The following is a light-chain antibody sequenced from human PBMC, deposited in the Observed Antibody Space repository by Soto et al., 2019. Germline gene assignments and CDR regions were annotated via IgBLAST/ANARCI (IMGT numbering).Light chain of an antibody. CDR1: QSISTY. CDR2: AAS. V-gene: IGKV1-39*01. J-gene: IGKJ2*01. CDR3: QQSYSTPYT. Sequence: DLQMTQSPSSLSASVGDRLTITCRASQSISTYLNWYQQRPGKAPNLLIYAASSLRSGVPSRFSGSGSGTEFTLTISSLTPEDFATYYCQQSYSTPYTFGQGTKLEIK.